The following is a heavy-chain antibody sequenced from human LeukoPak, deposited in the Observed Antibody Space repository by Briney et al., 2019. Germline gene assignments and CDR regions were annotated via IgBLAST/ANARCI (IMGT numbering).Heavy chain of an antibody. CDR3: AKSINWYYYDSSGYTFDY. CDR2: IRYDGSNK. Sequence: GGSLRLSCAASGFTFSSYGMHWVRQAPGKGLEWVAFIRYDGSNKYYADSVKGRFTISRDNSKNTLYLQMNSLRAEDTAVYYCAKSINWYYYDSSGYTFDYWGQGTLVTVSS. CDR1: GFTFSSYG. V-gene: IGHV3-30*02. J-gene: IGHJ4*02. D-gene: IGHD3-22*01.